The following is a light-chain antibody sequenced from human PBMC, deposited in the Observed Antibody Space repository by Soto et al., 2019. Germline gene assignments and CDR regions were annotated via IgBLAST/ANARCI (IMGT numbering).Light chain of an antibody. CDR3: VSWDDSLSGLV. CDR2: SNN. Sequence: QSVLTQPPSASETPGQRVTISCSGRSANIGNNYVCWYQQVPGTAPKLLIYSNNQRPSGVPDRFSGSKSGTSASLAISGLRSEDEADYYCVSWDDSLSGLVFGTGTKLTVL. CDR1: SANIGNNY. J-gene: IGLJ1*01. V-gene: IGLV1-47*02.